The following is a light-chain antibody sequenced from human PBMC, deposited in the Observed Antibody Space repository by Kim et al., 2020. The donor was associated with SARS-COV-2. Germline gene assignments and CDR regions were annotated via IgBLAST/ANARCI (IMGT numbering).Light chain of an antibody. V-gene: IGLV2-14*03. J-gene: IGLJ3*02. CDR3: SSYTTSTTLV. CDR1: NSDIRPYNY. CDR2: DVS. Sequence: GPSITIPGSGTNSDIRPYNYVSWYQHHPGKAPKLMIYDVSNRPAGVSNRFSGSKSGNTASLTISGLLAEDEADYYCSSYTTSTTLVFGGGTRLTVL.